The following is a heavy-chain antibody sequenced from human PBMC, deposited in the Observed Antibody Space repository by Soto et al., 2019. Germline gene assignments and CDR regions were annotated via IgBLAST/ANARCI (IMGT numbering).Heavy chain of an antibody. V-gene: IGHV4-34*02. CDR1: GEPFSGYY. J-gene: IGHJ4*02. CDR3: VRNTNPPLVRYYFDY. CDR2: INESGSI. Sequence: QVQLQQWGTGLLKPSETLSLTCAVYGEPFSGYYWSWIRQPPGKGLEWIGEINESGSINYNPSLKSRVPISEDSSRNKFSLTLTSVTAADTAVYYCVRNTNPPLVRYYFDYWGQGTLVTVTS. D-gene: IGHD4-17*01.